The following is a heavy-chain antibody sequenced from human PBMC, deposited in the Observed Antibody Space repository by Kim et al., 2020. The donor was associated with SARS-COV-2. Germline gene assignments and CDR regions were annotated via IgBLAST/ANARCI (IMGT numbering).Heavy chain of an antibody. Sequence: KGRVTISVETSKNQFSLKLSSVTAADTAVYYCARDLRITMIVSRGDAFDIWGQGTMVTVSS. CDR3: ARDLRITMIVSRGDAFDI. J-gene: IGHJ3*02. V-gene: IGHV4-30-2*04. D-gene: IGHD3-22*01.